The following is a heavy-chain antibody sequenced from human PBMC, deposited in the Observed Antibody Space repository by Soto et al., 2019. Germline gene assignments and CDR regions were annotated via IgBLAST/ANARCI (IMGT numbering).Heavy chain of an antibody. J-gene: IGHJ4*02. D-gene: IGHD3-10*01. CDR3: ASTMVRGVRYFDY. CDR2: IIPIFGTA. V-gene: IGHV1-69*13. CDR1: GGTFSSYA. Sequence: SVKVSCKVSGGTFSSYAISWVRQAPGQGLEWMGGIIPIFGTANYAQKFQGRVTITADESTSTAYMELSSLRSEDTAVYYCASTMVRGVRYFDYWGQGTLVTVSS.